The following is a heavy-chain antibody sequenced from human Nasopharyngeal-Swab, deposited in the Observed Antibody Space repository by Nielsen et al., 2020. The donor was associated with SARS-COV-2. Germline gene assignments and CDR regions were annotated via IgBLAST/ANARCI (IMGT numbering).Heavy chain of an antibody. V-gene: IGHV4-34*01. D-gene: IGHD4-17*01. Sequence: SETLPLTCAVYGGSYRGDYWSGIRQPPGKGLEWIGENNHSGSTNYNPSLQSRVTISVDTSKNQFSLNLSAVTAADTAVYYCARGNGAFDYWGQGTLVTVSS. CDR2: NNHSGST. CDR1: GGSYRGDY. J-gene: IGHJ4*02. CDR3: ARGNGAFDY.